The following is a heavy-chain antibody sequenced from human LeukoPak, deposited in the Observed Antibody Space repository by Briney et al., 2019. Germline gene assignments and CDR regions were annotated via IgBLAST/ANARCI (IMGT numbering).Heavy chain of an antibody. CDR2: ISSSGSTI. CDR3: ARMSLHSYYYYGMDV. CDR1: GFTFSSYE. V-gene: IGHV3-48*03. Sequence: PGGSLRLSCAASGFTFSSYEMNWVRQAPGEGLEWVSYISSSGSTIYYADSVKGRFTISRDNAKNSLYLQMNSLRAEDTAVYYCARMSLHSYYYYGMDVWGQGTTVTVSS. J-gene: IGHJ6*02.